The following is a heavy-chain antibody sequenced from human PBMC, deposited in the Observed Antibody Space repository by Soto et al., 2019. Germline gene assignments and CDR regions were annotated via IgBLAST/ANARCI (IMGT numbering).Heavy chain of an antibody. CDR1: GFTFFTSA. D-gene: IGHD2-21*02. J-gene: IGHJ4*02. V-gene: IGHV1-58*01. CDR3: AADPYCGGDCYFDY. CDR2: IVVSSGNT. Sequence: SVKVSCKASGFTFFTSAVQWVRQARGQGLEWIGWIVVSSGNTNYAQKFQERVTINRDMSTNTAYMELTSLRSEDTAVYYCAADPYCGGDCYFDYWGQGMVVTVSS.